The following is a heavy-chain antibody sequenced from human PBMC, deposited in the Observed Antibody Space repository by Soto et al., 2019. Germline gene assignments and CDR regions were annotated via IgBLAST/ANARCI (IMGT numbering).Heavy chain of an antibody. J-gene: IGHJ2*01. Sequence: EEQLVESGGGLVQPGGSLRLSCAASGFTVSSSYMGWVRQAPGKRLEWVSSIYIGCNTYYADSVRGRFTISTDSANATVYINLNRLRVDDTAMYYCVRHVGFYWYFELWVRGTLVTVSA. D-gene: IGHD1-26*01. V-gene: IGHV3-66*04. CDR1: GFTVSSSY. CDR3: VRHVGFYWYFEL. CDR2: IYIGCNT.